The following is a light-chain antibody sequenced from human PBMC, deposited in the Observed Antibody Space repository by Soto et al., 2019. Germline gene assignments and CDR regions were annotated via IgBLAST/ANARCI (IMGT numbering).Light chain of an antibody. V-gene: IGLV2-14*01. CDR1: SSDVGGYSY. CDR3: SSYTSSTTLNYV. CDR2: EVS. J-gene: IGLJ1*01. Sequence: QSVLTQPASVSGSPGQSITISCTGTSSDVGGYSYVSWYQHHPGKAPKLLIYEVSNRPSGISNRFSGPKSGDTASLTISGLQAEDEADYYCSSYTSSTTLNYVFGTGTKVTVL.